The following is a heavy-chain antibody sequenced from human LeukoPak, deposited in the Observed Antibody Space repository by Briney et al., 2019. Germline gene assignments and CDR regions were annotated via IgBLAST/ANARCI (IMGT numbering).Heavy chain of an antibody. CDR2: IYYSGST. V-gene: IGHV4-59*01. CDR1: CGSISSYY. D-gene: IGHD1-26*01. Sequence: SETLSLTCTVSCGSISSYYWSWIRQPPGKGLEWIGYIYYSGSTNYNPSLKSRVTISVDTSNNQFSLKLSSVTAADTAVYYCARVRSGSYTDAFDIWGQGTMVTVSS. J-gene: IGHJ3*02. CDR3: ARVRSGSYTDAFDI.